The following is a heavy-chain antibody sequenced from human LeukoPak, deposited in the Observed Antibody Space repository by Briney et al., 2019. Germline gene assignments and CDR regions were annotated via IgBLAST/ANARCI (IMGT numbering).Heavy chain of an antibody. CDR3: AKIGYGSGSYSVDY. V-gene: IGHV3-30*02. CDR2: IRSDGTNK. Sequence: GGSLRLSCAASGFTFSSYGMHWVRQAPGKGLEWVTFIRSDGTNKYYADSVKGRFTISRDNSKNTLYLQMNSLRAEDSAVYYCAKIGYGSGSYSVDYWGQGTLVTVSS. D-gene: IGHD3-10*01. CDR1: GFTFSSYG. J-gene: IGHJ4*02.